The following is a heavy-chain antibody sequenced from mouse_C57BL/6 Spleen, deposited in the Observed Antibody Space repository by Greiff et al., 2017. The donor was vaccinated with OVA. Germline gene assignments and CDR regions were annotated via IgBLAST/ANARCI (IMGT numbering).Heavy chain of an antibody. CDR1: GYSITSGYY. J-gene: IGHJ3*01. CDR3: ARVDSSGYVGFAY. CDR2: ISYDGSN. Sequence: DVKLVESGPGLVKPSQSLSLTCSVTGYSITSGYYWNWIRQFPGNKLEWMGYISYDGSNNYNPSLKNRISITRDTSKNQFFLKLNSVTTEDTATYYCARVDSSGYVGFAYWGQGTLVTVSA. D-gene: IGHD3-2*02. V-gene: IGHV3-6*01.